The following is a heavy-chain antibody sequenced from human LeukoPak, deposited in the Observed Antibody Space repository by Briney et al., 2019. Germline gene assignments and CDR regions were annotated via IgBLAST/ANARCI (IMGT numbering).Heavy chain of an antibody. D-gene: IGHD3-22*01. CDR1: GFTFSSNS. CDR3: AKAQTPRYYYDSSGYYEGAFDI. CDR2: ISSTGGTI. Sequence: PGGSLRLSCAASGFTFSSNSMNWVRQAPGKGLEWVSYISSTGGTIYYADSMKGRFTISRDNAKNSLYLQMNSLRAEDTALYYCAKAQTPRYYYDSSGYYEGAFDIWGQGTMVTVSS. V-gene: IGHV3-48*04. J-gene: IGHJ3*02.